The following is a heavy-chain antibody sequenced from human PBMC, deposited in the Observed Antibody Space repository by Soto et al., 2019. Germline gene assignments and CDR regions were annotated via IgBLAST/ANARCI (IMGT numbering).Heavy chain of an antibody. J-gene: IGHJ5*02. CDR2: IYRTGST. V-gene: IGHV4-4*02. CDR1: GGSISSSHW. CDR3: VRKGSGSLGWFDP. D-gene: IGHD3-10*01. Sequence: QVQLQESGPGLVKPSGTLSLTCAVSGGSISSSHWWSWVRQPPGKGLEWIGEIYRTGSTNYNPSLKSRVTISVDNSKNQFSLKLSSVTAADTAVYYCVRKGSGSLGWFDPWGQGTLVTVSS.